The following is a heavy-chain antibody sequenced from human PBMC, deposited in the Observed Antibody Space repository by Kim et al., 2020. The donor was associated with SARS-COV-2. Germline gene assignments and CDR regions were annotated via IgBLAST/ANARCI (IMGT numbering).Heavy chain of an antibody. J-gene: IGHJ3*02. D-gene: IGHD2-21*01. CDR2: ST. CDR3: ATGHSGAFGI. V-gene: IGHV3-23*01. Sequence: STNYANTGKGRFTISRDHSKNTLYLKMTSLTADDTAVHYCATGHSGAFGIWGQGTMVTVSS.